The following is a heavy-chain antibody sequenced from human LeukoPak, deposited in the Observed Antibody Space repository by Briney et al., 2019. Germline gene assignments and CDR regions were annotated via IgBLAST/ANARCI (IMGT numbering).Heavy chain of an antibody. CDR3: AREVGYCSGGSCYSYFDY. V-gene: IGHV4-59*01. CDR2: IYYSGYT. CDR1: GGSINSYY. J-gene: IGHJ4*02. Sequence: SETLSLTCTVSGGSINSYYWSWIRQPPGKGLEWIGYIYYSGYTNYNPSLKSRVTISVDTSKNQFSLKLSSVTAADTAVYYCAREVGYCSGGSCYSYFDYWGQGTLVTVSS. D-gene: IGHD2-15*01.